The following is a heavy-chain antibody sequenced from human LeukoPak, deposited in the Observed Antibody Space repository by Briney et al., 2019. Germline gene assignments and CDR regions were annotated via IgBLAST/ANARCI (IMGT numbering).Heavy chain of an antibody. J-gene: IGHJ4*02. V-gene: IGHV4-59*12. Sequence: SETLSLTCTVSGGSISSDYWSWIRQPPGKGLEWVGYIYYTGSTNYNPSLKSRVTISLDTSKNQFSLKLNSVTAADTAVYYCARLVRGIYDYFDYWGQGTLVTVSS. CDR2: IYYTGST. CDR1: GGSISSDY. CDR3: ARLVRGIYDYFDY. D-gene: IGHD3-10*01.